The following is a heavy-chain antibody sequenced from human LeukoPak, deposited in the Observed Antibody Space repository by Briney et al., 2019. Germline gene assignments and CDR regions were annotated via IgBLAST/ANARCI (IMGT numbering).Heavy chain of an antibody. J-gene: IGHJ4*02. CDR2: INHSGST. V-gene: IGHV4-34*01. CDR1: GGSFSGYY. Sequence: SETLSLTCAVYGGSFSGYYWSWIRQPPGKGLEWIGEINHSGSTNYNPSLKSRVIISVDTSKNQFSLKLSSVTAADTAVYYCATHYDFWSGYYLSYFDYWGQGTLVTVSS. D-gene: IGHD3-3*01. CDR3: ATHYDFWSGYYLSYFDY.